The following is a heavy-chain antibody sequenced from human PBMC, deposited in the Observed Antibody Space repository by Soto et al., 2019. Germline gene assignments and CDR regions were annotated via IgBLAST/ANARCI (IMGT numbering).Heavy chain of an antibody. CDR2: IYSGGNT. Sequence: GGSLRLSCAASGFTVSTNYVSWVRQAPGKGLEWVSVIYSGGNTYYADSVKGRSTISRDSSKNTVDLQMNSLRAEDTAVYFCARASGSRDFDNWGQGTLVTVSS. CDR3: ARASGSRDFDN. J-gene: IGHJ4*02. D-gene: IGHD1-26*01. V-gene: IGHV3-53*01. CDR1: GFTVSTNY.